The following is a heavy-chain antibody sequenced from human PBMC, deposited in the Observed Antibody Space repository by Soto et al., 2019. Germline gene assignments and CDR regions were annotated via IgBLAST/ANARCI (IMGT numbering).Heavy chain of an antibody. CDR3: ARGAEYSSSSPHWYFDL. CDR1: GYTFTSYY. J-gene: IGHJ2*01. D-gene: IGHD6-6*01. V-gene: IGHV1-46*01. CDR2: INPSGGST. Sequence: QVQLVQSGAEVKKPGASVKVSCKASGYTFTSYYMHWVRQAPGQGLEWMGIINPSGGSTSYAQKFQRRVTMARDTSTSTVYMELSSLRSEDTVVYYCARGAEYSSSSPHWYFDLWGRGTLVTVSS.